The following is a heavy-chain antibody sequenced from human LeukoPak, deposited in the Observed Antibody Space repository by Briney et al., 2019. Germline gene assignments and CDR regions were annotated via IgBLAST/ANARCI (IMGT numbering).Heavy chain of an antibody. CDR3: ADFDQHKGAY. CDR1: EFSTNVRY. D-gene: IGHD1-26*01. V-gene: IGHV3-11*04. Sequence: KPGGSLRLSYAAAEFSTNVRYMWLRRQAPGKGLEWVSYIGGSGGIIYYADSVKGRFTISRANAKNSLYLQMNSLRAEYTAMYYCADFDQHKGAYWGQGTLVTVSS. J-gene: IGHJ4*02. CDR2: IGGSGGII.